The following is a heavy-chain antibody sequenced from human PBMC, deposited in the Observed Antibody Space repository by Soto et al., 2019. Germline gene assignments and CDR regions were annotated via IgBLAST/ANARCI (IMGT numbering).Heavy chain of an antibody. CDR2: ISGSGGSK. J-gene: IGHJ4*02. D-gene: IGHD3-22*01. V-gene: IGHV3-23*01. CDR1: GFTFSSYA. CDR3: AKKYYYDSSGYYY. Sequence: EVQLLESGGGLVQPGGSLRLSCAASGFTFSSYAMSWVRQAPGKGLEWVSAISGSGGSKYYADSVKGRFTISRDNSKNTLYLQMNSMRAEDTAVYYCAKKYYYDSSGYYYWGQGTLVTVSS.